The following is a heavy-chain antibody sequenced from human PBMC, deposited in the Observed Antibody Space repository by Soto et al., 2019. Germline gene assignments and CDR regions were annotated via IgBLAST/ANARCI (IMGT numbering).Heavy chain of an antibody. CDR3: ARAHDFWGGRHQPIDS. CDR2: INHVGIT. V-gene: IGHV4-34*01. J-gene: IGHJ4*02. D-gene: IGHD3-3*01. Sequence: QVQLQQWGAGLLKPSETLSLTCAVSGGSFRGFYWTWIRQSPGKGLEWLGDINHVGITNYNPSLKSRVSIPVDTAKSQFSLELSSVTAADTAVYYCARAHDFWGGRHQPIDSWGQGTLVTFSS. CDR1: GGSFRGFY.